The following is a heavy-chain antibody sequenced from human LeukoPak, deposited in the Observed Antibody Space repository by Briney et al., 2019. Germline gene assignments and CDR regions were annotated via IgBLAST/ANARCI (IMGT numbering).Heavy chain of an antibody. CDR2: IYYSGST. CDR1: GGSISSGNHF. J-gene: IGHJ4*02. D-gene: IGHD6-6*01. CDR3: ARRAYSSSSFDY. Sequence: PSETLSLTCTVSGGSISSGNHFWGWIRQPPGKGLEWIGIIYYSGSTYFNPSLKSRVTISVDTSKNQFSLKLSSVTAADTAVYYCARRAYSSSSFDYWGQGTLVTVSS. V-gene: IGHV4-39*01.